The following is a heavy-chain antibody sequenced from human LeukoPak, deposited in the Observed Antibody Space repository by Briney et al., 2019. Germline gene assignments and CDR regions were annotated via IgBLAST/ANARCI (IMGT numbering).Heavy chain of an antibody. D-gene: IGHD3-10*01. Sequence: ASVKVSCKASGYTFTSYGISWVRQAPGQGLEWMGWISAYNGNTNYAQKLQGRVTMTTDTSTSTAYMELRSLRSDDTAVYYCARATYYYGSGSYSYYMDVWGKGTTVTISS. V-gene: IGHV1-18*01. CDR1: GYTFTSYG. CDR2: ISAYNGNT. J-gene: IGHJ6*03. CDR3: ARATYYYGSGSYSYYMDV.